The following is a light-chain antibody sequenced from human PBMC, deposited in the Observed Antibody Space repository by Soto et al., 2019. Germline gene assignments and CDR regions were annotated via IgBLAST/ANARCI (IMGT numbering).Light chain of an antibody. CDR2: SDD. J-gene: IGLJ1*01. Sequence: QSVLTQPPSASGTPGQTVTISCSGSSSDIRTKSMNWYQQHPGTAPKLLIYSDDQRPSGVPDRFSGSKSGTSASLVISRLQSEDEADYHCAAWDDSLNGRYVFGTGTKLTVL. CDR3: AAWDDSLNGRYV. V-gene: IGLV1-44*01. CDR1: SSDIRTKS.